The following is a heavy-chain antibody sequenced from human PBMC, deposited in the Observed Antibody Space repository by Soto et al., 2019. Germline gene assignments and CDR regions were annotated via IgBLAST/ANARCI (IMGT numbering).Heavy chain of an antibody. J-gene: IGHJ3*01. D-gene: IGHD2-21*02. Sequence: EEQLVESGGGLVQPGGSLRLSCAASGFTFSIYWMGWGRQAPGKGLEWVATINQDGSAQYYVDSAKGRFTISRDNAKNSLYRQMNSLRGEDTAVYYCARAGVTHGFDFWGQGTMVTVSS. CDR3: ARAGVTHGFDF. CDR1: GFTFSIYW. CDR2: INQDGSAQ. V-gene: IGHV3-7*01.